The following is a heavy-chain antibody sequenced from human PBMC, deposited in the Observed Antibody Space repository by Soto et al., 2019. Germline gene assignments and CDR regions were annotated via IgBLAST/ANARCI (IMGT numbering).Heavy chain of an antibody. Sequence: PGESLKISCKGSGYNFAGYWIAWVRQMPGKGLELMGIIYPSDSDTRYRPSFQGQVIIPADKSISSAYLQWSSLRASDTAMYYCARGGVSTRTFDYWGQGTPVTVSS. CDR3: ARGGVSTRTFDY. CDR2: IYPSDSDT. J-gene: IGHJ4*02. D-gene: IGHD3-3*01. CDR1: GYNFAGYW. V-gene: IGHV5-51*01.